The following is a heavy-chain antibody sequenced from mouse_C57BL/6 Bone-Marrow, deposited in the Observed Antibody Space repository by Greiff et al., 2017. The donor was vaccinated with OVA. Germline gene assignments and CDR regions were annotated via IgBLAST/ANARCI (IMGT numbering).Heavy chain of an antibody. J-gene: IGHJ1*03. V-gene: IGHV6-6*01. CDR2: IRNKANNHAT. CDR3: TRRGDYVFYWYFDV. CDR1: GFTFSDAW. Sequence: EVQRVESGGGLVQPGGSMKLSCAASGFTFSDAWMDWVRQSPEKGLEWVAEIRNKANNHATYYAESVKGRFTISRDDSKSSVYLQMNSLRAEDTGIYYCTRRGDYVFYWYFDVWGTGTTVTVSS. D-gene: IGHD2-4*01.